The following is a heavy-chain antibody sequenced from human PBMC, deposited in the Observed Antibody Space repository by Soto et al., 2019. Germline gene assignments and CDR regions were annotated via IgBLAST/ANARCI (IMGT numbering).Heavy chain of an antibody. CDR1: GGTFSSYA. CDR3: ARAYDGGNWFDP. Sequence: QVQLVQSGAEVKKPGSSVKVSCKASGGTFSSYAISWVRQAPGQGLEWMGGIIPIFGTANYAQKFQGRVTIXAXXSTSTAYMELSSLRSEDTAVYYCARAYDGGNWFDPWGQGTLVTVSS. CDR2: IIPIFGTA. J-gene: IGHJ5*02. D-gene: IGHD2-21*01. V-gene: IGHV1-69*12.